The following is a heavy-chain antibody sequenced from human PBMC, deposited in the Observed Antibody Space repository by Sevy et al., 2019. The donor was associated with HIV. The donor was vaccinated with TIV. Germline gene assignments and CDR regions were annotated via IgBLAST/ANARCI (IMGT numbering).Heavy chain of an antibody. CDR2: IYHSGST. J-gene: IGHJ3*02. V-gene: IGHV4-38-2*01. CDR1: GYSISSAYS. Sequence: SETLSLTCAVSGYSISSAYSWGWIRQPPGKGLEWIGNIYHSGSTYYNPSLNSRVTISVDTSKNQFSLKLNSVTAADTAVYYCASFGQLFIISGDTFEIWGQGTMVTVSS. CDR3: ASFGQLFIISGDTFEI. D-gene: IGHD3-9*01.